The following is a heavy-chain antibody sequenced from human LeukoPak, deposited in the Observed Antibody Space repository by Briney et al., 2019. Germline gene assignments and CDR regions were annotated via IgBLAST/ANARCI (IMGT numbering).Heavy chain of an antibody. J-gene: IGHJ6*03. CDR3: AREGCGGDCYGGYMDV. D-gene: IGHD2-21*01. CDR1: GGTFSSYA. V-gene: IGHV1-69*05. CDR2: IIPIFGTA. Sequence: SVKVSCKASGGTFSSYAISWVRQAPGQGLEWMGGIIPIFGTANYAQKFQGRVTMTRDTSTSTVYMELSSLRSEDTAVYYCAREGCGGDCYGGYMDVWGKGTTVTVSS.